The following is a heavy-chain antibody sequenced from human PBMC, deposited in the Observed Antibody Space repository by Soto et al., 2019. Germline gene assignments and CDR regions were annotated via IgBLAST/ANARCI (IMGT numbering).Heavy chain of an antibody. CDR1: GGSISSYY. V-gene: IGHV4-4*07. CDR2: IYTSGST. D-gene: IGHD3-3*01. CDR3: ARGLYDFCSGFLPPYYYHGMDV. Sequence: SETLSLTCTVSGGSISSYYWSWIRQPAGKGLEWIGRIYTSGSTNCNPSLKSRVTMSVDTSKNQFSLKLSSVTAADTAVYYRARGLYDFCSGFLPPYYYHGMDVWGQGTTVTVSS. J-gene: IGHJ6*02.